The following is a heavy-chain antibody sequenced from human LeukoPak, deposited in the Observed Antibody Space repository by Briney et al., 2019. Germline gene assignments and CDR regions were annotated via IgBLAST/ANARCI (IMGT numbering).Heavy chain of an antibody. Sequence: HPGGSLRLSCAASGFTFSGSAMHWVRQASGKGLEWVGRIRSKANSYATAYTASVKGRFTISRDDSKKTAYLQMNSLKIEDTAVYYCTSGAATGGWFDPWGQGSLVTVSS. CDR3: TSGAATGGWFDP. V-gene: IGHV3-73*01. CDR2: IRSKANSYAT. CDR1: GFTFSGSA. J-gene: IGHJ5*02. D-gene: IGHD1-1*01.